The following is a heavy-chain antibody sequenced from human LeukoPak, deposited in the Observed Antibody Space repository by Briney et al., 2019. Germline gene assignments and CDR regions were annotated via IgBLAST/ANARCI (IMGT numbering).Heavy chain of an antibody. CDR2: IKQDGSEK. V-gene: IGHV3-7*01. CDR3: ARRYFDY. Sequence: PGGSLRLSCAASGFTFSSYSMNGVRQAPGKGLEWVANIKQDGSEKYYVDSVKGRFTISRDNAKNSLYLQMNSLRAEDTAVYYCARRYFDYWGQGTLVTVSS. CDR1: GFTFSSYS. J-gene: IGHJ4*02.